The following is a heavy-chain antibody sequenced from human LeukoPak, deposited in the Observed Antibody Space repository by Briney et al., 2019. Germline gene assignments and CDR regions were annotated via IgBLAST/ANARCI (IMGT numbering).Heavy chain of an antibody. CDR2: IYYSGST. Sequence: SETLSLTCTVSGGSISSSSYYWGWICQPPGKGLEWIGSIYYSGSTNYNPSLKSRVTISVDTSKNQFSLKLSSVTAADTAVYYCARDLSRTNWFDPWGQGTLVTVSS. CDR3: ARDLSRTNWFDP. J-gene: IGHJ5*02. CDR1: GGSISSSSYY. V-gene: IGHV4-39*07. D-gene: IGHD3-16*02.